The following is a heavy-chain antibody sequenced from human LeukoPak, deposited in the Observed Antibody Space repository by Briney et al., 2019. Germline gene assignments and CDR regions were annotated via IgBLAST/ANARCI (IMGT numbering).Heavy chain of an antibody. D-gene: IGHD3-22*01. CDR1: GYTFTGYY. CDR3: ARTNYYDSSGYPDY. CDR2: INPNSGGT. V-gene: IGHV1-2*02. Sequence: ASVKVSCKASGYTFTGYYMHWVRQAPGQGLEWMGWINPNSGGTNYAQKFQGRVTMTRDTSISTAYMELSRRRSDDTAVYYCARTNYYDSSGYPDYWGQGTLVTVSS. J-gene: IGHJ4*02.